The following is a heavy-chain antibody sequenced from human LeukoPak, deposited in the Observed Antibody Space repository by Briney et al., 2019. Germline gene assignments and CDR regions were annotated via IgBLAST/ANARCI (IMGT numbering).Heavy chain of an antibody. CDR3: ARDRRYYYDSSGSTGAFDI. V-gene: IGHV3-7*03. D-gene: IGHD3-22*01. CDR1: GFTFSSYW. J-gene: IGHJ3*02. Sequence: GGSLRLSCAASGFTFSSYWMSWVRQAPGKGLEWVANIKQDGSEKYYVDSVKGRFTISRDNAKNSLYLQMNSLRAEDTAVYYCARDRRYYYDSSGSTGAFDIWGQGTMVTVSS. CDR2: IKQDGSEK.